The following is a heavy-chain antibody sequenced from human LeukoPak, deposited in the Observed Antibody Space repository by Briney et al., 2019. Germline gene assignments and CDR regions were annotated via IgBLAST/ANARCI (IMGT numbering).Heavy chain of an antibody. Sequence: EASVKVSCKASGYTFTGYYIHWVRQAPGQGLEWMGWINRNSGGTNYAQKFQGRVTMTRDTSISTAYMEMSRLRSDDTAMYYCARGDRLVYYYYMDVWGKGTTVTISS. V-gene: IGHV1-2*02. D-gene: IGHD6-19*01. CDR2: INRNSGGT. J-gene: IGHJ6*03. CDR3: ARGDRLVYYYYMDV. CDR1: GYTFTGYY.